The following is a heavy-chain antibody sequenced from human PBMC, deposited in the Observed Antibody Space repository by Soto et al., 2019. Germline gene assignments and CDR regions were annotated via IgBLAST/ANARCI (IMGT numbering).Heavy chain of an antibody. V-gene: IGHV1-3*01. Sequence: ASVKVSCKASGYTFTNYGVHWVRQAPGQRLEWMAWINAGNGNTQYSQKFQGRVTITRDTSATTAYLDLSSLRSEDTVVYYCARSGYSSGWYHWYFDPWGRGTLVTVSS. CDR1: GYTFTNYG. D-gene: IGHD6-19*01. J-gene: IGHJ2*01. CDR3: ARSGYSSGWYHWYFDP. CDR2: INAGNGNT.